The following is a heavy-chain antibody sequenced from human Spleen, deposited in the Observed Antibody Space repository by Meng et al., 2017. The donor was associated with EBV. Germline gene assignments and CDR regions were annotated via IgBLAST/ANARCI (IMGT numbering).Heavy chain of an antibody. CDR1: GYTFTRSD. Sequence: QEEVVEAGAEVKEPGASVTVSCKASGYTFTRSDISWVRQAPGQGLEWVGRVKSYSGDTYYAEKFQGRVILTTDTSTSTAYMELRGLRSDDTAVYYCARDQGVASAIDYWGQGTLVTVSS. J-gene: IGHJ4*02. CDR2: VKSYSGDT. D-gene: IGHD3-3*01. V-gene: IGHV1-18*01. CDR3: ARDQGVASAIDY.